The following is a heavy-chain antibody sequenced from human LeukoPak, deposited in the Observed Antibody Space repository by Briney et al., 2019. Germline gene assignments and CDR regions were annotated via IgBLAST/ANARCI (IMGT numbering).Heavy chain of an antibody. CDR3: ARHPGLYSSGYYYYYGMDV. J-gene: IGHJ6*02. CDR2: IYYSGST. CDR1: GGSISSYY. Sequence: SETLSLTCTVSGGSISSYYWSWIRQPPGKGLEWIGYIYYSGSTNYNPSLKSRVTTSVDTSKNQFSLKLSSVTAADTAVYYCARHPGLYSSGYYYYYGMDVWGQGTTVTVSS. D-gene: IGHD3-22*01. V-gene: IGHV4-59*08.